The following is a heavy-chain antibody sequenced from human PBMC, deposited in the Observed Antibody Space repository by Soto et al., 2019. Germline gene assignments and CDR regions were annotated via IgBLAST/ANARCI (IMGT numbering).Heavy chain of an antibody. CDR3: ATPQDYDVCLDS. CDR2: INVGNGNT. V-gene: IGHV1-3*01. CDR1: GYTFSSYD. J-gene: IGHJ4*02. Sequence: ASVKVSCKASGYTFSSYDLSWVRQAPGQRLEWMGWINVGNGNTRYSQKFQGRLTLTRDTPGNTAYLELNSLISEDTAVYYCATPQDYDVCLDSWGQGTLVTVSS. D-gene: IGHD3-22*01.